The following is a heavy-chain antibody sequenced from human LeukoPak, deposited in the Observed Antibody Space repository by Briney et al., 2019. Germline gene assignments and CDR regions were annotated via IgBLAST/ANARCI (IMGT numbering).Heavy chain of an antibody. Sequence: QPGGSLRLSCAASGFTFDDYAMHWVRQAPGKGLEWVSLISGDGGSTYYADSVKGRFTISRDNSKNSLYLQMNSLRAEDTAVYYCARGSTIFGVVTTFDYWGQGTLVTVSS. CDR1: GFTFDDYA. V-gene: IGHV3-43*02. CDR3: ARGSTIFGVVTTFDY. CDR2: ISGDGGST. J-gene: IGHJ4*02. D-gene: IGHD3-3*01.